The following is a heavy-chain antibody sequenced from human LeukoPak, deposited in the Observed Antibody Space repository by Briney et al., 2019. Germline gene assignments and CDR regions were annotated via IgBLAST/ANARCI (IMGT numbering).Heavy chain of an antibody. CDR1: GYSISSGYY. J-gene: IGHJ3*02. CDR2: IFHSGTT. CDR3: ATLADHDAFDM. D-gene: IGHD6-25*01. V-gene: IGHV4-38-2*02. Sequence: PSETLSLTCTVSGYSISSGYYWGWIRQSPGKGLEWIGSIFHSGTTYYSPSLKRRVTISVDTSKNQFSLKLNSVTAADTAMYYCATLADHDAFDMWGQGTLVTVSS.